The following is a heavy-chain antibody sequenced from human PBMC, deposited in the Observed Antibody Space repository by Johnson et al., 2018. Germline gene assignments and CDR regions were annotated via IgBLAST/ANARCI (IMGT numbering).Heavy chain of an antibody. J-gene: IGHJ3*02. CDR1: GASVNSNQW. Sequence: QVQLQESGPGLVKXSGTLSLTSAVSGASVNSNQWWSWVRQTPGKGLEWIGEIFGRGNTNYIPSLKSRLTISVDKSKNQFSLILTSVPAADTAMYYCVHSGDYALLIWGHGIMVTVSS. CDR2: IFGRGNT. CDR3: VHSGDYALLI. D-gene: IGHD5-12*01. V-gene: IGHV4-4*02.